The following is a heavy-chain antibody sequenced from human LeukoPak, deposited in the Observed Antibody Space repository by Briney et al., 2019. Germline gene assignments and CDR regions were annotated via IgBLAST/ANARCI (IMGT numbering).Heavy chain of an antibody. Sequence: GRSLRLSCAASGFTFDDYAMHWVRQAPGKGLEWVSGISWNSGSIGYADSVKGRFTISRDNAKNSLYLQMNSLRAEDTAVYYCARDPYSGNYGTYYYYYMDVWGKGTTVTISS. J-gene: IGHJ6*03. V-gene: IGHV3-9*01. CDR1: GFTFDDYA. CDR3: ARDPYSGNYGTYYYYYMDV. D-gene: IGHD1-26*01. CDR2: ISWNSGSI.